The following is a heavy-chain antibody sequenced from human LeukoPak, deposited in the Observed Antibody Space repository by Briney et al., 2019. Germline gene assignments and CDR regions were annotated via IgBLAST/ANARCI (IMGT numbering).Heavy chain of an antibody. V-gene: IGHV1-8*03. Sequence: ASVKVSCKASGYTFTSYDINWVRQATGQGLEWMGWMNPNSGNTGYAQKFLGRVTITRNTSISTAYMELSSLRSEDTAVYYCARGQQLVDLGLDYYYMDVWGKGTTVTVSS. D-gene: IGHD6-13*01. CDR2: MNPNSGNT. J-gene: IGHJ6*03. CDR3: ARGQQLVDLGLDYYYMDV. CDR1: GYTFTSYD.